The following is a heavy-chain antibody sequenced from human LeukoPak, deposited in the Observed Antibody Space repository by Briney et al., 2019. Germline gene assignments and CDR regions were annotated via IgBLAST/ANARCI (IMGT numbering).Heavy chain of an antibody. V-gene: IGHV3-23*01. J-gene: IGHJ3*02. CDR1: GFTFSSYA. D-gene: IGHD6-19*01. Sequence: GSLRLSCAASGFTFSSYAMSWVRQAPGKGLEWVSAISGSGGSTYYADSVKGRFTISRDNSKNTLYLQMNSLRAEDTAVYYCAITGGFYSSGWLFSDAFDIWGQGTMVTVSS. CDR2: ISGSGGST. CDR3: AITGGFYSSGWLFSDAFDI.